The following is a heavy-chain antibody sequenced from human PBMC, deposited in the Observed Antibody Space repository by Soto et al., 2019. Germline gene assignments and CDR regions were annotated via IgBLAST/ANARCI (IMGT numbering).Heavy chain of an antibody. CDR3: TSRLPAADAFDI. CDR1: GFTFSGSA. CDR2: IRSKANSYAT. Sequence: GESLKISCAASGFTFSGSAMHWVRQASGKGLEWVGRIRSKANSYATAYAASVKGRFTISRDDSKNTAYLQMNSLKTEDTAVYYCTSRLPAADAFDIWGQGTMVTVSS. V-gene: IGHV3-73*01. J-gene: IGHJ3*02. D-gene: IGHD2-2*01.